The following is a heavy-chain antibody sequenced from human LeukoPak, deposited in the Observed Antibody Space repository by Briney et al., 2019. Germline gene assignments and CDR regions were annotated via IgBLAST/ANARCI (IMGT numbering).Heavy chain of an antibody. J-gene: IGHJ3*02. CDR3: ARARVWYSSGWRAFDI. Sequence: SETLSLTCTVSGGSISSYYWSWIRQPPGKGLAWIGYIYYSGSTNYNPSLKSRVTISVDTSKNQFSLKLSSVTAADTAVYYCARARVWYSSGWRAFDIWGQGTMVTVSS. D-gene: IGHD6-19*01. V-gene: IGHV4-59*01. CDR2: IYYSGST. CDR1: GGSISSYY.